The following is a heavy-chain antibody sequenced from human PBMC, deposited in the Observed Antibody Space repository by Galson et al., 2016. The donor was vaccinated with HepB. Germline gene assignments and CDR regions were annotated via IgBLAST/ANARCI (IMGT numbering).Heavy chain of an antibody. D-gene: IGHD3-22*01. CDR1: GFTFSTYG. J-gene: IGHJ3*02. Sequence: SLRLSCAASGFTFSTYGMHWVRQAPGKGLEWVAVIWYDGSNKYHADSVKGRFTISRDNSKNTLYLQLNSLRVEDTAVYYCARARRPQTLIEVPTAGGAFDIWGQGTMVSVSS. CDR3: ARARRPQTLIEVPTAGGAFDI. V-gene: IGHV3-33*08. CDR2: IWYDGSNK.